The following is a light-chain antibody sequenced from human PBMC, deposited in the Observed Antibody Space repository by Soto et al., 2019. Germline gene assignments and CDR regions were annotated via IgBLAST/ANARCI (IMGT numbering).Light chain of an antibody. CDR1: QRVSSRF. CDR3: QHFGFSLWT. V-gene: IGKV3-20*01. J-gene: IGKJ1*01. Sequence: VLTQSPDTLSLSPGERATLSCRASQRVSSRFFAWYQQKPAQAPRLLIYGTSTRAAGIPDRFSGAGSGTDFTLTISRLEPEDFGVYYCQHFGFSLWTFGQGTKVEI. CDR2: GTS.